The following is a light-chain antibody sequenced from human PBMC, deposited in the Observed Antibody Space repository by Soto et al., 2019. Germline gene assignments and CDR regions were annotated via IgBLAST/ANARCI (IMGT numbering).Light chain of an antibody. V-gene: IGKV1-39*01. CDR2: DAS. Sequence: DIQMTQSPSSLSASVGDRVTITCRASESISRHLNWYQQKPGNAPKLLIYDASSLQNGVPSRFSGSGSGTDFTLTISNLQPGDFATYYCQESYSTLSITFGQGTRLETK. CDR1: ESISRH. CDR3: QESYSTLSIT. J-gene: IGKJ5*01.